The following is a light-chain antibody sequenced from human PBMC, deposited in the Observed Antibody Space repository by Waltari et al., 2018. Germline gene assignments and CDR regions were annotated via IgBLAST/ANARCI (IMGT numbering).Light chain of an antibody. CDR1: NSNIGARHD. J-gene: IGLJ3*02. CDR2: RDN. Sequence: QSVLTQPPSVSGAPGQRVTISCTGSNSNIGARHDVHWYQQVPGEAPRLLIYRDNNRPSAVPARFSGSKSGTSASLAITGLQPEDEADYYCQSYDSSLSGVLFGGGTKLTVL. V-gene: IGLV1-40*01. CDR3: QSYDSSLSGVL.